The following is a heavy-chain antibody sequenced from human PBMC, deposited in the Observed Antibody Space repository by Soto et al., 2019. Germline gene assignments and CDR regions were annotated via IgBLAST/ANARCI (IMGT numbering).Heavy chain of an antibody. CDR3: ARDSVFMYSGSQGRHYGMDV. D-gene: IGHD1-26*01. V-gene: IGHV3-11*06. Sequence: PGGSLRLSCAASGFTFSDYYMSWIRQAPGKGLEWVSYISSSSSYTNYADSVKGRFTISRDNAKNSLYLQMNSLRAEDTAVYYCARDSVFMYSGSQGRHYGMDVWGQGTTVTVSS. CDR1: GFTFSDYY. J-gene: IGHJ6*02. CDR2: ISSSSSYT.